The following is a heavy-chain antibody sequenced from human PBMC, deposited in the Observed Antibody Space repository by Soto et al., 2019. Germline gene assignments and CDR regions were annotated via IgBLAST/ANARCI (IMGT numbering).Heavy chain of an antibody. CDR2: ISAYNGNT. V-gene: IGHV1-18*01. D-gene: IGHD6-13*01. J-gene: IGHJ6*03. CDR3: ARETGGSSWYSGYYYMDV. Sequence: ASVKVSCKASGYTFTSYGISWVRQAPGQGLEWMGWISAYNGNTNYAQKLQGRVTMTTDTSTSTAYMELRSLRSDDTAVYYCARETGGSSWYSGYYYMDVWGKGTTVTVSS. CDR1: GYTFTSYG.